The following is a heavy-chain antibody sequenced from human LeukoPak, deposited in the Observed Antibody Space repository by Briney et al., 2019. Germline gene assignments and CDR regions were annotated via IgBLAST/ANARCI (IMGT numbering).Heavy chain of an antibody. CDR3: ARDAASYGYGY. CDR1: GGTFSSYA. J-gene: IGHJ4*02. D-gene: IGHD5-18*01. CDR2: INTNTGNP. Sequence: ASVTVSFTASGGTFSSYAISWVRQAPGQGLEWMGWINTNTGNPTYAQGFTGRFVFSLDTSVSTAYLQISSLKAEDTAVYYCARDAASYGYGYWGQGTLVTVSS. V-gene: IGHV7-4-1*02.